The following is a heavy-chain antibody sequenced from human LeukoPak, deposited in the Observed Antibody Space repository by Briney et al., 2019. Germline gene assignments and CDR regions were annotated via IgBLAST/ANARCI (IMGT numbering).Heavy chain of an antibody. Sequence: PGGSLRLSCAASGFTFSSYGMHWVRQAPGKGLEWVAVISYDGSNKYYADSVKGRFTISRDNSKNTLYLRMNSLRAEDTAVYYCAKLYSSGSHDDYWGQGTLVTVSS. CDR1: GFTFSSYG. J-gene: IGHJ4*02. D-gene: IGHD6-19*01. CDR3: AKLYSSGSHDDY. CDR2: ISYDGSNK. V-gene: IGHV3-30*18.